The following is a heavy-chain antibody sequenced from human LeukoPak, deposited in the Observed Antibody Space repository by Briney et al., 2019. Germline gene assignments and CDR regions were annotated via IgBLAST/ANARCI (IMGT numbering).Heavy chain of an antibody. CDR1: GYTLTELS. CDR3: ATGVNTMVRGIHIDY. Sequence: ASVKVSCKVSGYTLTELSMHWVRQAPGKGLEWMGGFDPEDGETIYAQKFQGRVTMTKDTSTDTAYMELSSLRSEDTAVYYCATGVNTMVRGIHIDYWGQGTLVTVSS. CDR2: FDPEDGET. D-gene: IGHD3-10*01. V-gene: IGHV1-24*01. J-gene: IGHJ4*02.